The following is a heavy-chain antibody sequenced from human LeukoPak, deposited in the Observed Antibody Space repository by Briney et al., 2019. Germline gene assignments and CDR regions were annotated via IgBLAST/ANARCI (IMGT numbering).Heavy chain of an antibody. D-gene: IGHD6-6*01. V-gene: IGHV3-74*01. CDR3: VGTIASRGSEY. J-gene: IGHJ4*02. Sequence: PGGSLRLSCAASGLTFTNYWMHWVRQAPGMGLVGVSRLPPDELGIIYADSVKGRFTVSRDNAKNTVYLQMNNLRVDDTAMYYCVGTIASRGSEYWGQGALVTVSS. CDR1: GLTFTNYW. CDR2: LPPDELGI.